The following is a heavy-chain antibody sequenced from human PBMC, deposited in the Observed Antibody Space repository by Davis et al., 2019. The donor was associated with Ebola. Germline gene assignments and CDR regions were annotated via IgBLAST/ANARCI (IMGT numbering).Heavy chain of an antibody. D-gene: IGHD3-9*01. J-gene: IGHJ4*02. V-gene: IGHV3-23*01. Sequence: PGGSLRPSCLLSGFDFNDHAMTCVRHAPGKRLEWDATITERGYTTFYGDSVKGRFTITRDNSRNTLYLQMDNLKAEDTARYYCSRLSLYFWGQGTMVTVSS. CDR3: SRLSLYF. CDR2: ITERGYTT. CDR1: GFDFNDHA.